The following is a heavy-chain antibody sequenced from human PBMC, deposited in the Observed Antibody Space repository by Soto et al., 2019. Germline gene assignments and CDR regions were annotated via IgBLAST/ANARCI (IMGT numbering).Heavy chain of an antibody. Sequence: QVQLVQSGAEVKKPGASVKVSCKASGYTFTSYDINWVRQATAQGLEWMGWMNPNSGNTGYAQKFQGRVTMTRNTGISTAYMELGSLRSEDTAVYYCARVADRYSRSWYRSGYWYFDLWGRGTLVTVSS. D-gene: IGHD6-13*01. J-gene: IGHJ2*01. CDR3: ARVADRYSRSWYRSGYWYFDL. V-gene: IGHV1-8*01. CDR1: GYTFTSYD. CDR2: MNPNSGNT.